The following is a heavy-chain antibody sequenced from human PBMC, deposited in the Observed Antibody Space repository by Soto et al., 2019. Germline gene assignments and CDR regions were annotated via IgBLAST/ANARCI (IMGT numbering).Heavy chain of an antibody. Sequence: QVQLVQSGAEVKKPGASVKVACKASGYTFTSYYIHWVRQAPGQGLEWMGIINPSGGSTSYAQKFQDRVTMTRDTSTTTVYMELSSLRSEDTAVYYCARDLIYAGNTYDFDYWGQGTLVTVSS. V-gene: IGHV1-46*01. CDR1: GYTFTSYY. CDR2: INPSGGST. J-gene: IGHJ4*02. D-gene: IGHD6-13*01. CDR3: ARDLIYAGNTYDFDY.